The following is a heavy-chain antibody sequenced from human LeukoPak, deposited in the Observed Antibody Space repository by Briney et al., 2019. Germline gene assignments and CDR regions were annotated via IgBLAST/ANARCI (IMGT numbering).Heavy chain of an antibody. CDR1: GGSISRGGYY. J-gene: IGHJ5*02. V-gene: IGHV4-31*03. D-gene: IGHD2-21*01. Sequence: PSQTLSLTCPVSGGSISRGGYYWSWIRQHPGKGLEWIGYIYYSGSTYYNPSLKSRVTISVDTSKNQFSLKLSSVTAADTAMYYCVAVRSLNWFDPWGQGTLVTVSS. CDR3: VAVRSLNWFDP. CDR2: IYYSGST.